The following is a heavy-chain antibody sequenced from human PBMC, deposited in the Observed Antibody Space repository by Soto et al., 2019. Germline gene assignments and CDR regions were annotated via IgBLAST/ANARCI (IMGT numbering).Heavy chain of an antibody. V-gene: IGHV3-23*01. J-gene: IGHJ3*02. CDR3: ARAKAVVIAALDI. CDR2: VSDNGGSRGGT. D-gene: IGHD2-21*01. Sequence: PGGSVKVSCKDSGFMLNNSAMTWVRQAPGQGLQWVASVSDNGGSRGGTYYADSVKGRFTISRDNSKNTLYLQLDSLTGADTAVYYCARAKAVVIAALDIWGQGTIVPVSS. CDR1: GFMLNNSA.